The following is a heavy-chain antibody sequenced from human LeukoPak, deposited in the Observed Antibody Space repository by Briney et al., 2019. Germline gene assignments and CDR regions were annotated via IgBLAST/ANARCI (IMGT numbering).Heavy chain of an antibody. V-gene: IGHV3-23*01. CDR3: AKDLGYCSGGSCRPYYFDY. Sequence: GGSLRLSCAASGFTFSSYAMSWVRQAPGKGLEWVSAISGSGGSTYYADSVKGRFTISRDNSKNMLYLQMNSLRAEDTAVYYCAKDLGYCSGGSCRPYYFDYWGQGTLVTVSS. CDR1: GFTFSSYA. CDR2: ISGSGGST. D-gene: IGHD2-15*01. J-gene: IGHJ4*02.